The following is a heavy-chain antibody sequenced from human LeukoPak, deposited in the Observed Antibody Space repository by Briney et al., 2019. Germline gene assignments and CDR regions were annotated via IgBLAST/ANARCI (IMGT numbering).Heavy chain of an antibody. V-gene: IGHV4-4*07. Sequence: PSETLSLTCTVSGGSISSYYWSWIRQPAGKGLEWIGRIYTSGSTNYNPSLKSRVTMSVDTSKNQFSLKLSSVTAADTAVYYCASQSPYYDILTGYYKGFDPWGQGTLVTVSS. D-gene: IGHD3-9*01. CDR2: IYTSGST. CDR3: ASQSPYYDILTGYYKGFDP. CDR1: GGSISSYY. J-gene: IGHJ5*02.